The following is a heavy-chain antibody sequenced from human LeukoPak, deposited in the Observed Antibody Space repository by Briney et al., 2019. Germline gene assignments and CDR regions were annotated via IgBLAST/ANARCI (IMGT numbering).Heavy chain of an antibody. V-gene: IGHV3-48*03. Sequence: PGGSLRLSCAASGFTFSSYEMNWVRQAPGKGLEWVSYISSSGSTIYYADSVKGRFTIPRDNAKNSLYLQMNSLRAEDTAVYYCARGGTLEYFQHWGQGTLVTVSS. CDR3: ARGGTLEYFQH. CDR1: GFTFSSYE. J-gene: IGHJ1*01. CDR2: ISSSGSTI.